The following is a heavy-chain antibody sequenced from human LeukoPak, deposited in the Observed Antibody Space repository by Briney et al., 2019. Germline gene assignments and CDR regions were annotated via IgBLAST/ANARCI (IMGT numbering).Heavy chain of an antibody. D-gene: IGHD3-22*01. V-gene: IGHV4-39*07. CDR1: GGSIRSYY. CDR2: IYYSGST. Sequence: SETLSLTCTVSGGSIRSYYWGWIRQPPGKGLEWIGSIYYSGSTYYNPSLKSRVTISVDTSKNQFSLKLSSVTAADTAVYYCARGDSSGSNCFDAWGQGTLVTVSS. CDR3: ARGDSSGSNCFDA. J-gene: IGHJ5*02.